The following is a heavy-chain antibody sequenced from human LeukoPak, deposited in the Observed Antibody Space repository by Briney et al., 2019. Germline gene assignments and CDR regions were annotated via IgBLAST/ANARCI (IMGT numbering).Heavy chain of an antibody. CDR1: GGSISSYY. J-gene: IGHJ6*02. CDR3: ARQSGTVVRYGMDV. CDR2: IYYSGST. V-gene: IGHV4-59*08. Sequence: SENLSLTCTVSGGSISSYYWSWIRQPPGKGLEWIGYIYYSGSTNYNPSLKSRVTISVDTSKNQFSLKLSSVTAADTAVYYCARQSGTVVRYGMDVWGQGTTVTVSS. D-gene: IGHD4-23*01.